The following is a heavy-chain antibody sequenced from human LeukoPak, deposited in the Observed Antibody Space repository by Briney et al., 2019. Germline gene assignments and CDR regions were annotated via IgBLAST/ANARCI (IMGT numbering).Heavy chain of an antibody. Sequence: SETLSLTCTVSGYSISSGHYWGWIRQPPGKGLEWIGSIYHSGSTYYNPSLKSRVTISVDTSKNQFSLKLSSVTAADTAVYYCARVSLDSSGYFEYYFDYWGQGTLVTVSS. J-gene: IGHJ4*02. CDR3: ARVSLDSSGYFEYYFDY. CDR2: IYHSGST. CDR1: GYSISSGHY. D-gene: IGHD3-22*01. V-gene: IGHV4-38-2*02.